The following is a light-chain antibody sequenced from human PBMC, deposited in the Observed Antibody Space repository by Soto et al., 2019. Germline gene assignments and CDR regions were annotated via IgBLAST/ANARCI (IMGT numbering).Light chain of an antibody. CDR2: AAS. Sequence: DIQMTQSPSSLSASVGDRVTITCRASQSISSHLNWYQQRPGKAPNLLIYAASSLQSGVPSRFSGSGSGTDFTLTISSLQPEDFATYYCQQTYNTPRTFGLGTKVEIK. V-gene: IGKV1-39*01. CDR1: QSISSH. CDR3: QQTYNTPRT. J-gene: IGKJ1*01.